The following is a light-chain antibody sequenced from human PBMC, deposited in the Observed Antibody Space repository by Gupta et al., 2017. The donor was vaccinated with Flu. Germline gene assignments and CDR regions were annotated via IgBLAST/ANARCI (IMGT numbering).Light chain of an antibody. CDR1: NSNIGSNY. J-gene: IGLJ3*02. CDR2: RNH. V-gene: IGLV1-47*01. Sequence: QSVLTQPPSASGTPGQGVTISCSGGNSNIGSNYVYWYQQFPGAAPRVLIYRNHNRPAGVPDRFSGSKSGNSASLAISGLRSDDEADYYCSAWDDSLNAWVFGGGTKMTVL. CDR3: SAWDDSLNAWV.